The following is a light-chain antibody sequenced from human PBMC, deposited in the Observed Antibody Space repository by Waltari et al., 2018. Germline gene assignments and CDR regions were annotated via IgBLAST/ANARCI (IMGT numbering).Light chain of an antibody. J-gene: IGLJ1*01. V-gene: IGLV2-8*01. Sequence: QSALTQPPSASGSPGQSVTISCTGTSSDVGTYNYVSWYQQYPGKAPKLMIYEVTKRPPGVPDRFSGSKSGNTASLTGYGLQADDEADYYWSAYAGSNTDVFGTGTKVTVL. CDR2: EVT. CDR1: SSDVGTYNY. CDR3: SAYAGSNTDV.